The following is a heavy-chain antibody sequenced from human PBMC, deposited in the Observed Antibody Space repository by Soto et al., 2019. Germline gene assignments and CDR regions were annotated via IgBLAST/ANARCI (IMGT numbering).Heavy chain of an antibody. CDR3: VRGDTAMVDSGVDY. Sequence: EVQLVESGGGLIQPGGSLRLSCAASGFTVSSNYMSWVRQAPGKGLEWVSIIYNGGSTYYADSVKGRLTISRDNSKNTLYRQMNGLSAEDTAVYYCVRGDTAMVDSGVDYWGQGTLVTVSS. D-gene: IGHD5-18*01. J-gene: IGHJ4*02. CDR1: GFTVSSNY. V-gene: IGHV3-53*01. CDR2: IYNGGST.